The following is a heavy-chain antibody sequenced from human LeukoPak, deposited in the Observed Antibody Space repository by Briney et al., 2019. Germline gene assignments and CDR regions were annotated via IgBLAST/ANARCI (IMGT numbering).Heavy chain of an antibody. CDR2: IIPIFGTA. J-gene: IGHJ5*02. V-gene: IGHV1-69*01. D-gene: IGHD2-15*01. CDR1: GGTFSSYA. CDR3: ARIVVVAAISWSDP. Sequence: EASVKVSCKASGGTFSSYAISWVRQAPGQGLEWMGGIIPIFGTANYAQKFQGRVTITADESTSTAYMELSSLRSEDTAVYYCARIVVVAAISWSDPWGQGTLVTVSS.